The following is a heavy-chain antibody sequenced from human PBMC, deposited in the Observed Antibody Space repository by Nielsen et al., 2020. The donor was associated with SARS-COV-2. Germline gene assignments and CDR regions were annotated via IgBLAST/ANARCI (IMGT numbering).Heavy chain of an antibody. V-gene: IGHV3-20*04. CDR1: GFTFDDYG. J-gene: IGHJ6*02. CDR3: AKGADV. Sequence: GESLKISCAASGFTFDDYGMTWVRQVPGKGLEWVSSIHWNGGSISYADSVKGRFAISRDNVRNSLYLQMNSLRAEDTAVYYCAKGADVWGQGTTVTVSS. CDR2: IHWNGGSI.